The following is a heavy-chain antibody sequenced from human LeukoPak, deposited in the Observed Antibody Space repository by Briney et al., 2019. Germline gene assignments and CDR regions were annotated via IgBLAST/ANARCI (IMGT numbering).Heavy chain of an antibody. V-gene: IGHV3-23*01. CDR2: ISGSDYST. CDR1: GFPFSSYA. CDR3: AKDLYGDYDDDY. D-gene: IGHD4-17*01. Sequence: GASLRLSCAASGFPFSSYAMSWVRQAPGKGLEWISTISGSDYSTYYADSVKGRFTISRDNSKNTVYLQMNSLRAEDTALYYCAKDLYGDYDDDYWGQETLVTVSS. J-gene: IGHJ4*02.